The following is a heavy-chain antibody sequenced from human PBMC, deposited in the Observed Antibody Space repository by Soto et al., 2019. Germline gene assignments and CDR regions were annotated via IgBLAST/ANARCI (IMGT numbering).Heavy chain of an antibody. Sequence: SETLSLTCTVSTDSISSAGYYWSWIRRHPGKGLEWIGYVYYSGSTNYNPSLKSRVTISVDTSKNQFSLKLSSVTAADSAMYYCASSFTRGVGASAFDYWGQGTLVT. V-gene: IGHV4-61*08. D-gene: IGHD1-26*01. CDR3: ASSFTRGVGASAFDY. CDR2: VYYSGST. CDR1: TDSISSAGYY. J-gene: IGHJ4*02.